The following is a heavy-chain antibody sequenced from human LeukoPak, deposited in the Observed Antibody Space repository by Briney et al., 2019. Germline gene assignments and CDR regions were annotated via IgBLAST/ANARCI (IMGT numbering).Heavy chain of an antibody. J-gene: IGHJ3*02. D-gene: IGHD2-8*01. CDR3: ARVCTNGVCYTGRAFDI. CDR2: ISAYNGNT. V-gene: IGHV1-18*01. CDR1: GYTFTSYG. Sequence: ASVKVSCKASGYTFTSYGISWVRRAPGQGLEWMGWISAYNGNTNYAQKLQGRVTMTTDPSTSTAYMELRSLRSDDTAVYYCARVCTNGVCYTGRAFDIWGQGTMVTVSS.